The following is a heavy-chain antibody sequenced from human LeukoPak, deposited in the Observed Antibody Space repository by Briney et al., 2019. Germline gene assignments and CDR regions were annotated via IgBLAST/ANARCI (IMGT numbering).Heavy chain of an antibody. J-gene: IGHJ5*02. V-gene: IGHV4-61*10. CDR2: INQSGST. CDR3: GRRLFIDGWYKT. D-gene: IGHD1-1*01. CDR1: GGSISSGSYY. Sequence: SETLSLTCTVSGGSISSGSYYWSWIRQPAGKGLEWIGEINQSGSTNYNPSLKSRVIISGDTSKNEVSLKLTSVTAADTAVYFCGRRLFIDGWYKTWGQGTLVSVST.